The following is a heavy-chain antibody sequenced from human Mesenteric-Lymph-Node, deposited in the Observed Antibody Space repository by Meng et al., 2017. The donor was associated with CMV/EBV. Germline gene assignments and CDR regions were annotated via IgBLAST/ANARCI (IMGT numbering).Heavy chain of an antibody. D-gene: IGHD3-10*01. J-gene: IGHJ5*02. CDR3: ARASSGSYYYWFDP. CDR2: KKKNTGKK. V-gene: IGHV7-4-1*02. Sequence: SGNTYTRYAMNWVRQAAGKGLEGRGGKKKNTGKKKKEKGYKGRFDFSLDTSVSTAYRQISSLKAEDTAVYYCARASSGSYYYWFDPWGQGTLVTVSS. CDR1: GNTYTRYA.